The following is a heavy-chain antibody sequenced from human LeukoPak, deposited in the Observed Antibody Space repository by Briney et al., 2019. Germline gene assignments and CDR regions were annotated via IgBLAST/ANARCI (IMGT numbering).Heavy chain of an antibody. CDR1: GFSFNNYA. CDR2: ISYDGSNK. V-gene: IGHV3-30-3*01. J-gene: IGHJ4*02. D-gene: IGHD2-2*01. CDR3: ARADGAYQLLSGGLGY. Sequence: GGSLRLSCAASGFSFNNYAMHWVRQAPGKGLEWVALISYDGSNKYYADSVEGRFTISRDNSKVTLYLQLNSLRAEDTAIYYCARADGAYQLLSGGLGYWGQGTLVTVSS.